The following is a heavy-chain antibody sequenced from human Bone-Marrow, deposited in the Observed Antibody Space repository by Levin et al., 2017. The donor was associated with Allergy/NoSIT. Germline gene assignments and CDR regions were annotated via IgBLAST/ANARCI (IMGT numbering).Heavy chain of an antibody. J-gene: IGHJ6*02. CDR2: ISYDGSNK. CDR1: GFTFSSYA. D-gene: IGHD3-9*01. CDR3: ARVRRYFDWLLGESYYYYGMDV. Sequence: QAGGSLRLSCAASGFTFSSYAMHWVRQAPGKGLEWVAVISYDGSNKYYADSVKGRFTISRDNSKNTLYLLMNSLRAEDTAVYYCARVRRYFDWLLGESYYYYGMDVWGQGTTVTVSS. V-gene: IGHV3-30-3*01.